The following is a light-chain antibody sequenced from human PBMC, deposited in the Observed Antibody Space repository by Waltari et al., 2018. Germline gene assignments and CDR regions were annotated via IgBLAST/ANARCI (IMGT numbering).Light chain of an antibody. CDR1: QGVGSY. CDR3: MESIQLPYT. Sequence: AIRLTQSPSSIAASTGDRVTITCRASQGVGSYLAWYQQKSGRAPKLLLYASSSLEAEVPSRFGGSGSGTDFTLEISRVEAEDVGVYYCMESIQLPYTFGQGTKLEI. V-gene: IGKV1-8*01. J-gene: IGKJ2*01. CDR2: ASS.